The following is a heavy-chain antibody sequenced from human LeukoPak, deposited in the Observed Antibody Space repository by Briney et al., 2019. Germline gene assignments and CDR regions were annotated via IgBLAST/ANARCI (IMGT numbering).Heavy chain of an antibody. D-gene: IGHD6-19*01. Sequence: SETLSLTCAVSGGSISSNSYYWGWIRQPPGKGLEWIGSFSYSGSTYYTPSLKSRVTMSVDTSKNQFSLKLSSVTAADTAVYYCARDCLLGYSCGWCHQWGQGTLVTVSS. CDR2: FSYSGST. J-gene: IGHJ4*02. CDR3: ARDCLLGYSCGWCHQ. V-gene: IGHV4-39*07. CDR1: GGSISSNSYY.